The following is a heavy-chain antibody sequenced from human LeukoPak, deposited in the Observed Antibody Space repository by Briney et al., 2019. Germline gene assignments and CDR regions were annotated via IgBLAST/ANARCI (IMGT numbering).Heavy chain of an antibody. V-gene: IGHV3-23*01. J-gene: IGHJ5*02. Sequence: GGTLRLSCAASGFTFSSYGMSWVRQAPGQGLEWVSAISTSGESTYYADSVKGHFTISRDNSKNTLYLQMNSLRAEDTAVYYCAKDRGAVAIAELWFDPWGQGTLVTVSS. CDR2: ISTSGEST. CDR1: GFTFSSYG. CDR3: AKDRGAVAIAELWFDP. D-gene: IGHD6-19*01.